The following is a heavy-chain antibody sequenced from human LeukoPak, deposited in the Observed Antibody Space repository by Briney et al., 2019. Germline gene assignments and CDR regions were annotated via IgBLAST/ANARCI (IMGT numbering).Heavy chain of an antibody. CDR3: ARHRSLRYFDWLSKAYYFDY. Sequence: ASVKVSCKASGYTFTGYYMHWVRQAPGQGLEWMGWINPNSGGTNYAQKFQGRVTMTRDTSISTAYMELSRLRSDDTAVYYCARHRSLRYFDWLSKAYYFDYWGQGTLVTVSS. D-gene: IGHD3-9*01. V-gene: IGHV1-2*02. J-gene: IGHJ4*02. CDR2: INPNSGGT. CDR1: GYTFTGYY.